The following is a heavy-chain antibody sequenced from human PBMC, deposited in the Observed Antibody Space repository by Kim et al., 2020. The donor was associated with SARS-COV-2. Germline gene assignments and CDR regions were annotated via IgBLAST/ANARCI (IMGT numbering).Heavy chain of an antibody. V-gene: IGHV3-64D*09. J-gene: IGHJ4*02. CDR1: GFTFSSYA. D-gene: IGHD6-13*01. CDR3: VKDRHYGIAAAGTSRFHYFDY. Sequence: GGSLRLSCSASGFTFSSYAMHWVRQAPGKGLEYVSAISSNGGSTYYADSVKGRFTISRDNSKNTLYLQMSSLRAEDTAVYYCVKDRHYGIAAAGTSRFHYFDYWGQGTLVTVSS. CDR2: ISSNGGST.